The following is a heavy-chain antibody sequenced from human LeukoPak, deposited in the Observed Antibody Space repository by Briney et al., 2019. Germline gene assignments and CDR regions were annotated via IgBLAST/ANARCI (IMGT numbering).Heavy chain of an antibody. J-gene: IGHJ6*03. CDR2: FISSSNYM. V-gene: IGHV3-21*01. D-gene: IGHD5-18*01. CDR1: GFSFKSYN. CDR3: AIDRTALVPDYMDV. Sequence: PGGSLRLSCTASGFSFKSYNINWVRQAPGKGLEWVSSFISSSNYMYYADSVKGRFTISRDNAKNTLYLQINSLRAEDTAVYYCAIDRTALVPDYMDVWGRGITVTVSS.